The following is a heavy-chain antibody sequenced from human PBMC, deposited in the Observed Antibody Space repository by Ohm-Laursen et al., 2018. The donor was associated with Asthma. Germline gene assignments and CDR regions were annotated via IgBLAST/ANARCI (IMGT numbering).Heavy chain of an antibody. CDR3: AKYEHRNYFND. D-gene: IGHD1/OR15-1a*01. Sequence: TLSLTWTVSGVSFSSGDYSWTWIRQPPGKGLEWIGYVYKSGASYYNPSLKSRVTISIDMSKNQFSLKVNSVTAADTAVYYCAKYEHRNYFNDWGQGTLVTVSS. CDR1: GVSFSSGDYS. V-gene: IGHV4-30-2*01. J-gene: IGHJ4*02. CDR2: VYKSGAS.